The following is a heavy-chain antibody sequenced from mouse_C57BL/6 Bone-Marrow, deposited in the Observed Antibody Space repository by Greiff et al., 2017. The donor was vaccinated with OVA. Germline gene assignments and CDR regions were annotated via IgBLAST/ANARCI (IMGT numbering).Heavy chain of an antibody. CDR2: IDPSDSDT. D-gene: IGHD2-5*01. CDR1: GYTFTSYW. J-gene: IGHJ3*01. Sequence: QVQLQQPGAELVMPGASVKLSCKASGYTFTSYWMHWVKQRPGQGLEWIGEIDPSDSDTNYNQQFKGKATLTVDKSSSTAYMQLSSLTYEDSAVYYCADYSTRFAYWGQGTLVTVSA. CDR3: ADYSTRFAY. V-gene: IGHV1-69*01.